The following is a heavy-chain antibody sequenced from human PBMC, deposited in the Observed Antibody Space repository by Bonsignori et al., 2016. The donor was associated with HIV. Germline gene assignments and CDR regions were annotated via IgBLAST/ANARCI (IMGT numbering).Heavy chain of an antibody. Sequence: WVRQAPGQGLEWMGWINPNSGGTNYAQKFQGRVTMTRDTSISTAYMELSRLRSDDTAVYYCARGYCSGGSCYSVDYWGQGTLVTVSS. CDR3: ARGYCSGGSCYSVDY. D-gene: IGHD2-15*01. V-gene: IGHV1-2*02. CDR2: INPNSGGT. J-gene: IGHJ4*02.